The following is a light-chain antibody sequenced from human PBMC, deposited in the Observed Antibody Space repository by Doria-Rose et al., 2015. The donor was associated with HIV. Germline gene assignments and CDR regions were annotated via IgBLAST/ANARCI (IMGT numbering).Light chain of an antibody. CDR2: WAS. Sequence: TQSPESLGMSLGERATLNCKSNQSLLYTSKNYLAWYQQKPGQPAKLLIYWASTRQSGVPARFSGSGSGTDFTLTSSSLEAEDVAVYYCQQYYDTPSFGPGTTVDIK. J-gene: IGKJ3*01. CDR1: QSLLYTSKNY. V-gene: IGKV4-1*01. CDR3: QQYYDTPS.